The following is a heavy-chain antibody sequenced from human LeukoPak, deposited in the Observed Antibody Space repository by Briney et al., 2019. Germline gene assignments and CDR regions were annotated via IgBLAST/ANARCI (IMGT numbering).Heavy chain of an antibody. CDR3: TTGSLGDP. CDR2: IKSKTDGGTI. J-gene: IGHJ5*02. V-gene: IGHV3-15*01. CDR1: GFTCSNAW. D-gene: IGHD3-10*01. Sequence: GGSLRFSCAASGFTCSNAWMSWVRQAPGKGLEWVGRIKSKTDGGTIDYAAPVKSRFTISRDDSKNTLYLQLNSLKSEDTAVYYCTTGSLGDPWGQGTLVTVSS.